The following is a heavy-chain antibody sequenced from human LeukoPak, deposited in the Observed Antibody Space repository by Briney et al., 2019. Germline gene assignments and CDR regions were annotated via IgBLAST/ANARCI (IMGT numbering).Heavy chain of an antibody. CDR1: GFTFSSYW. D-gene: IGHD2-21*01. CDR2: INSDGSST. CDR3: ETLATNCGGDCFDY. Sequence: GGSLRLXCAASGFTFSSYWMHWVRQAPGKGLVWVSRINSDGSSTSYADSVKGRFTISRDNAKNTLYLQMNSLRAEDTAVYYCETLATNCGGDCFDYWGQGTLVTVSS. J-gene: IGHJ4*02. V-gene: IGHV3-74*01.